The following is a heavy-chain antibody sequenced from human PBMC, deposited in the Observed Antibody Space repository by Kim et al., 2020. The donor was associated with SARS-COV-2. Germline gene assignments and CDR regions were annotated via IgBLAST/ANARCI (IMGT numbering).Heavy chain of an antibody. CDR3: ARFSTVVTPVDY. V-gene: IGHV4-39*01. D-gene: IGHD4-17*01. Sequence: YYNPSLKSRVTISVDTSKNQFSLKLSSVTAADTAVYYCARFSTVVTPVDYWGQGTLVTVSS. J-gene: IGHJ4*02.